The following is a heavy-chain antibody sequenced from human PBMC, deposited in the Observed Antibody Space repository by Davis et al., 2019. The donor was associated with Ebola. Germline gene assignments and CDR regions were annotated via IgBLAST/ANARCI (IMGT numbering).Heavy chain of an antibody. Sequence: GESLKISCAASGFTFSSYSMNWVRQAPGKGLEWVAVISYDGSNKYYADSVKGRFTISRDNSKNTLYLQMNSLRAGDTAVYYCAKDGYWGYFPFDYWGQGTLVTVSS. J-gene: IGHJ4*02. CDR3: AKDGYWGYFPFDY. V-gene: IGHV3-30*18. D-gene: IGHD3-16*01. CDR1: GFTFSSYS. CDR2: ISYDGSNK.